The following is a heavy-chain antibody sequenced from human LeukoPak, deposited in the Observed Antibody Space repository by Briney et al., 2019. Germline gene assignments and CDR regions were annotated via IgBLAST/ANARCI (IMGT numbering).Heavy chain of an antibody. V-gene: IGHV3-30*02. CDR3: AKAYYYGSGSYSVQMVVDY. Sequence: PGGSLRLSCAASGFSFSSYGMYWVRQAPGKGLEWVAFIRYDGSNKYYADSVKGRFTISRDNSKNTLYLQMNSLRAEDTAVYYCAKAYYYGSGSYSVQMVVDYWGQGTLVTVSS. D-gene: IGHD3-10*01. J-gene: IGHJ4*02. CDR2: IRYDGSNK. CDR1: GFSFSSYG.